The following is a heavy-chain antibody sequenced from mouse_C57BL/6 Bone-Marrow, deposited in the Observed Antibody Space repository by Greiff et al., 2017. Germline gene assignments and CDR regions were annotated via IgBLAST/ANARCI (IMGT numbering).Heavy chain of an antibody. J-gene: IGHJ3*01. V-gene: IGHV3-6*01. CDR1: GYSITSGYY. CDR2: ISYDGSN. Sequence: EVQLQQSGPGLVKPSQSLSLTCSVTGYSITSGYYWNWIRQFPGNKLEWMGYISYDGSNNYNPSLKNRISITRDTSKNQFFLKLNSVTTEDTATYYCVSFAYWGQGTLVTVSA. CDR3: VSFAY.